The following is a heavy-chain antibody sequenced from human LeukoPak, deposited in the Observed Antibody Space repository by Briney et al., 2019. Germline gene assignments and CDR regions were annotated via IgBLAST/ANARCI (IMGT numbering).Heavy chain of an antibody. J-gene: IGHJ5*02. V-gene: IGHV4-34*01. D-gene: IGHD6-13*01. CDR1: GGSFSGYY. Sequence: SETLSLTCAVYGGSFSGYYWSWIRQPAGKGLEWIGEINHSGSTNYNPSLKSRVTISVDTSKNQFSLKLSSVTAADTAVYYCARHVPGIAAAVGTKNWFDPWGQGTLVTVSS. CDR2: INHSGST. CDR3: ARHVPGIAAAVGTKNWFDP.